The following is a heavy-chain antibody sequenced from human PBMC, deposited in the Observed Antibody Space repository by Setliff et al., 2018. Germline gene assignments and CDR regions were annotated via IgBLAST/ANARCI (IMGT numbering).Heavy chain of an antibody. Sequence: GGSLRLSCSGSGFNFSNYEINWVRQAPGKGLEWISYISSIGRLIHYADSVKGRFTVFRSNAGNSVHLQMNNLRVDDAAIYYCASPPIRQYNYYMDVWGKGTTVTVSS. CDR2: ISSIGRLI. CDR3: ASPPIRQYNYYMDV. CDR1: GFNFSNYE. V-gene: IGHV3-48*03. J-gene: IGHJ6*04. D-gene: IGHD1-20*01.